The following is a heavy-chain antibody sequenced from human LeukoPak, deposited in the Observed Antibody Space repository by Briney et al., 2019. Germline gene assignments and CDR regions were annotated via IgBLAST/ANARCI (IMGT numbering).Heavy chain of an antibody. CDR2: ISSTSNYI. CDR3: ARDEGCFQH. V-gene: IGHV3-21*01. J-gene: IGHJ1*01. CDR1: GFTFSTYS. Sequence: GGSLRLSCAASGFTFSTYSMNWVRQAPGKGLEWVSSISSTSNYIYYADSVKGRFTISRDNAKNSLYLQMNSLRAEDTAVYYCARDEGCFQHWGQGTLVTASS.